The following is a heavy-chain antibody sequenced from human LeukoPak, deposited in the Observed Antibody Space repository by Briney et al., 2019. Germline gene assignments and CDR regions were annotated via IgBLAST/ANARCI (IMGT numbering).Heavy chain of an antibody. J-gene: IGHJ4*02. Sequence: KPSETLSLTCSVSGASISSGGFYWTWIRQHPGKGLECIGFIRYGGATNYSPSLNSRVIMSLDTSKNQFSLKLSSVTGADTATYCCASSPDDSSGCIDYWGQGTLVTVSS. CDR2: IRYGGAT. D-gene: IGHD3-22*01. V-gene: IGHV4-31*03. CDR3: ASSPDDSSGCIDY. CDR1: GASISSGGFY.